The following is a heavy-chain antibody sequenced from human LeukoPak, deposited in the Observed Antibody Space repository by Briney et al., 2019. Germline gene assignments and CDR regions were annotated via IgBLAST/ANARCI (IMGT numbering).Heavy chain of an antibody. D-gene: IGHD3-9*01. V-gene: IGHV1-3*01. CDR2: INAGNGNT. Sequence: GASVKVSCKASEYTFTSYAMHWVRQAPGQRLEWMGWINAGNGNTKYSQKFQGRVTITRDTSASTAYMELSSLRSEDTAVYYCARKIDPRAFDIWGQGTMVTVSS. J-gene: IGHJ3*02. CDR3: ARKIDPRAFDI. CDR1: EYTFTSYA.